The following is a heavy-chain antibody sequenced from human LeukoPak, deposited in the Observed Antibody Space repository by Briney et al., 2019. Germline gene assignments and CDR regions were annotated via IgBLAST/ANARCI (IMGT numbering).Heavy chain of an antibody. CDR2: IYYSGST. Sequence: SETLSLTCTVSGGSISINNYYWARIRQPPGKGLEWIANIYYSGSTYYNPSLKSRVTISINTSKNQFSLKLSSVTAADTAVYYCARHSGGTYYVNFDPWGQGTLVTVSS. CDR1: GGSISINNYY. CDR3: ARHSGGTYYVNFDP. J-gene: IGHJ5*02. D-gene: IGHD1-26*01. V-gene: IGHV4-39*01.